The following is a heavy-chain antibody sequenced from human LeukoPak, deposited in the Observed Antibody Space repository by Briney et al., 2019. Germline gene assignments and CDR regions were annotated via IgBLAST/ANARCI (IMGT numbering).Heavy chain of an antibody. CDR3: ARDKIVGATNLDF. CDR1: GFTFSDYW. D-gene: IGHD1-26*01. CDR2: IKQDRSET. V-gene: IGHV3-7*01. Sequence: GGSLRLSCAASGFTFSDYWMSWVRQAPGKGLERVANIKQDRSETYYVDSVKGRFTISRDNAKNSLYLQMNSLRADDTAVYYCARDKIVGATNLDFWGQGTLVTVSS. J-gene: IGHJ4*02.